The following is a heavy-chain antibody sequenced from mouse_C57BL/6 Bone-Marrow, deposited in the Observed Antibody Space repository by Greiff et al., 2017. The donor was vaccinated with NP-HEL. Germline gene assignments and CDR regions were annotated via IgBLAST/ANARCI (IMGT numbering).Heavy chain of an antibody. D-gene: IGHD1-1*01. CDR3: ARILITTVVATDFDY. V-gene: IGHV1-55*01. Sequence: VQLQQPGAELVKPGASVKMSCKASGYTFTSYWLTWVKQRPGQGLEWIGDIYPGSGSTNYNEKFKSKATLTVDTSSSTAYMQLSSLTSEHSAVYYCARILITTVVATDFDYWGQGTTLTVSS. J-gene: IGHJ2*01. CDR1: GYTFTSYW. CDR2: IYPGSGST.